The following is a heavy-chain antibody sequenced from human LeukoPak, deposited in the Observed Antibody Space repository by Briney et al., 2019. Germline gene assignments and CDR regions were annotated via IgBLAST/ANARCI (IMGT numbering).Heavy chain of an antibody. CDR3: ALGGPKVTHRDAFDI. D-gene: IGHD4-17*01. CDR1: GGSISSGGYY. CDR2: IFHSGIT. V-gene: IGHV4-39*07. J-gene: IGHJ3*02. Sequence: PSETLSLTCTVSGGSISSGGYYWSWIRQPPGKGLEWIGEIFHSGITHYNPSLQSRVTISVDKSKNQFSLKLTSVTAADTAVYYCALGGPKVTHRDAFDIWGQGTMVTVSS.